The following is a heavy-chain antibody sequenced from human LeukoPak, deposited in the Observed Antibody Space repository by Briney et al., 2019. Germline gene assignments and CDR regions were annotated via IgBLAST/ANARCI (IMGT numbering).Heavy chain of an antibody. D-gene: IGHD3-22*01. J-gene: IGHJ4*02. V-gene: IGHV3-7*01. Sequence: GGSLRLSCAASGFTFSSDWMTWVRQAPGKGLEWVANIKQDKSEEHYVDSVKGRFTISRDNAKNSLYLQMNSLRDEDTAVYYCARDYGTSGYDLHDYWGQGTLVTVSS. CDR2: IKQDKSEE. CDR1: GFTFSSDW. CDR3: ARDYGTSGYDLHDY.